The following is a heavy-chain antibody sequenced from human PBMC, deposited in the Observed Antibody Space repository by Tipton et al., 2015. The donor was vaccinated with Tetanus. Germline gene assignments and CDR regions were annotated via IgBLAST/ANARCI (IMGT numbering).Heavy chain of an antibody. V-gene: IGHV3-21*01. Sequence: SLRLSCAVSGFSFGNYRMNWVRQAPGRGLEWVSSISSTSRYIYYADSVKGRFTISRDNAKSSLFLQMNNLRADDTALYYCVSGSALDYWGQGTLISVSS. CDR2: ISSTSRYI. D-gene: IGHD6-25*01. J-gene: IGHJ4*02. CDR3: VSGSALDY. CDR1: GFSFGNYR.